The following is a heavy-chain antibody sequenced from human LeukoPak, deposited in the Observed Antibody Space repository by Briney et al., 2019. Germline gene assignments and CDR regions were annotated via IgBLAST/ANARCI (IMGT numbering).Heavy chain of an antibody. D-gene: IGHD4-17*01. CDR1: GYTFTSYG. CDR2: ISAYNGNT. Sequence: ASVKVSCKASGYTFTSYGISWVRQAPGQGLEWMEWISAYNGNTNYAQKLQGRVTMTTDTSTSTAYMELRSLRSDDTAVYYCARDLTVYGDSYYYYYGMDVWGQGTTVTVSS. J-gene: IGHJ6*02. CDR3: ARDLTVYGDSYYYYYGMDV. V-gene: IGHV1-18*01.